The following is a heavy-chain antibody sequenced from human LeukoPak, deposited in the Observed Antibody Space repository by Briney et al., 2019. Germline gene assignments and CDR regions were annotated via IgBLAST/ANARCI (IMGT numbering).Heavy chain of an antibody. CDR1: GGSISSYY. Sequence: PSETLSLTCTVSGGSISSYYWNWIRQPPGKGLEWIGYIYYSGSTNYNPSLKSRVTISVDTSKNQFSLKLSSVTVADTAVYYCARVHIAAAGPYYFDYWGQGTLVTVSS. CDR2: IYYSGST. J-gene: IGHJ4*02. D-gene: IGHD6-13*01. V-gene: IGHV4-59*01. CDR3: ARVHIAAAGPYYFDY.